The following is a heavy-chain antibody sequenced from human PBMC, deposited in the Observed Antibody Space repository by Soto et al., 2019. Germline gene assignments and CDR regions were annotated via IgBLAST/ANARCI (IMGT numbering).Heavy chain of an antibody. J-gene: IGHJ4*02. D-gene: IGHD4-17*01. CDR3: ARDPEPHDYGCNSGDY. Sequence: QVQLVQSGAEVKKPGSSVKVSCKSSGGTFSSYAISWVRQAPGQGLEWMGGIIPIFGTANYAQKFQGRVTITADKSTSTAYMELSSLRSEDTAVYYCARDPEPHDYGCNSGDYWGQGTLVTVS. CDR2: IIPIFGTA. V-gene: IGHV1-69*06. CDR1: GGTFSSYA.